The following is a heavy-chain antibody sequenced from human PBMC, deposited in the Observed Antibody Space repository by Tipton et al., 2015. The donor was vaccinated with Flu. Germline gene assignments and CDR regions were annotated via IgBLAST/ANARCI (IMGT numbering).Heavy chain of an antibody. Sequence: SLRLSCAASGFTFRNFWMHWARQAPGKGLEWISRINSDGRSRTYADSVKGRFTISRDNAEDSLYLQMNSLRAEDTAVYYCVRAIAVAGSYWGQGTLITVSS. CDR3: VRAIAVAGSY. CDR1: GFTFRNFW. V-gene: IGHV3-74*03. CDR2: INSDGRSR. D-gene: IGHD6-13*01. J-gene: IGHJ4*02.